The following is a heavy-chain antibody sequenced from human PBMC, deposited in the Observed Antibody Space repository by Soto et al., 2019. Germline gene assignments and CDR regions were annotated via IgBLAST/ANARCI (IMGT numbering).Heavy chain of an antibody. J-gene: IGHJ1*01. V-gene: IGHV1-2*04. D-gene: IGHD4-4*01. CDR1: GYTFTGYY. Sequence: GASVKVSCKASGYTFTGYYMHWVRQAPGQGLEWMGWINPNSGGTNYAQKFQGWVTMTRDTSISTAYMELSRLRSDDTAVYYCARVVAPYSNWGPNFQHWGQGTLVTVSS. CDR2: INPNSGGT. CDR3: ARVVAPYSNWGPNFQH.